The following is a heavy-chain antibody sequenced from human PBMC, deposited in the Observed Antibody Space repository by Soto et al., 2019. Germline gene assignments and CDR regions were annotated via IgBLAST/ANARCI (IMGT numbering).Heavy chain of an antibody. J-gene: IGHJ4*02. CDR2: IYYSGRT. Sequence: SGTLSLTCFVSGGSVSSAYYYWSWIRQPPGKGLEWTGYIYYSGRTDYKSSLKSRVTISLDPSKNQVSLKFNSVTAADTAVYYCARGGYSGRLYYFDYWGLGTLVTVS. D-gene: IGHD2-15*01. CDR1: GGSVSSAYYY. V-gene: IGHV4-61*01. CDR3: ARGGYSGRLYYFDY.